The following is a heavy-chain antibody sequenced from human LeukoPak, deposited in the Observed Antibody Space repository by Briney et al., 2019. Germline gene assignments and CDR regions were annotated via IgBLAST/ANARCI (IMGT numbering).Heavy chain of an antibody. Sequence: GGSLRLSCAASGFTFSSYSMNWVRQAPGKGLEWVSSISSSISYIYYADSVKGRFTISRDNAKNSLYLQMNSLRAEDTAVYYCAKGAYSYGYYYGMDVWGQGTTVTVSS. J-gene: IGHJ6*02. CDR2: ISSSISYI. V-gene: IGHV3-21*01. D-gene: IGHD5-18*01. CDR1: GFTFSSYS. CDR3: AKGAYSYGYYYGMDV.